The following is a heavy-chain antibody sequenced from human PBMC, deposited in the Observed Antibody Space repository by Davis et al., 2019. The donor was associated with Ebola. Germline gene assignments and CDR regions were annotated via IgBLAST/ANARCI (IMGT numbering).Heavy chain of an antibody. CDR1: GFTFSSYA. CDR3: ASPYSSSSTSDY. Sequence: PGGSLRLSCAASGFTFSSYAMHWVRQAPGKGLEWVAVISYDGSNKYYADSVKGRFTISRDNSKNTLYLQMNSLRAEDTAVYYCASPYSSSSTSDYWGQGTLVTASS. V-gene: IGHV3-30-3*01. CDR2: ISYDGSNK. J-gene: IGHJ4*02. D-gene: IGHD6-13*01.